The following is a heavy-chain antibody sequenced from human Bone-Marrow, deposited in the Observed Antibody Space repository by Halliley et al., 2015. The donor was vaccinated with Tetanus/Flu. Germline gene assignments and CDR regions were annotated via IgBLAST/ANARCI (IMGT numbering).Heavy chain of an antibody. CDR3: ARTEAGYYDAFDM. J-gene: IGHJ3*02. D-gene: IGHD1-26*01. V-gene: IGHV4-61*03. CDR2: IYYSGSGTT. Sequence: WIGYIYYSGSGTTNYTPPLKRRVTISVDTSKNPFPLKVGSVTAADTAVYYCARTEAGYYDAFDMWGQGTMVTVSS.